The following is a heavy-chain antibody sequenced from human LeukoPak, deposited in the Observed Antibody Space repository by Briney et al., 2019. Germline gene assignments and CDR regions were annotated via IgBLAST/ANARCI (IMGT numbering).Heavy chain of an antibody. V-gene: IGHV3-21*01. D-gene: IGHD1-14*01. CDR1: GFTFSSYS. J-gene: IGHJ4*02. CDR2: ISSSSSFI. Sequence: WGSLRLSCAASGFTFSSYSMNWLRQAPGKGLEGVSSISSSSSFIYYADSVKGRFTISRDNAKNSLYLQMNSLGVEGTAVYYWARDLARGILTFHFWGQGTVVSVPS. CDR3: ARDLARGILTFHF.